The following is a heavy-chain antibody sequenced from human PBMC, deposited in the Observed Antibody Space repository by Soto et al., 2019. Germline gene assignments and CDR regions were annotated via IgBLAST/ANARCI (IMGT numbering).Heavy chain of an antibody. CDR2: IVPTVDTS. V-gene: IGHV1-69*14. CDR1: GATFSSYA. D-gene: IGHD5-12*01. CDR3: VRVVAIPGYPDN. Sequence: QVQLVQSGAEVRQPASSVKVSCKTSGATFSSYAITWVRQAPGQGLEWMGGIVPTVDTSTYAQKFQGRVTITADKFTNTGYMELSSRRSDDTAVYYCVRVVAIPGYPDNWGQGTLVPVSS. J-gene: IGHJ4*02.